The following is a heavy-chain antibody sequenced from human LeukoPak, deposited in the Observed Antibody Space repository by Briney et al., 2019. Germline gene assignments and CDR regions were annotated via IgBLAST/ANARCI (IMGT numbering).Heavy chain of an antibody. CDR3: ARQGTYTASFDY. D-gene: IGHD5-18*01. CDR1: GGSMSGFY. J-gene: IGHJ4*02. V-gene: IGHV4-59*08. Sequence: SETLSLTCTVSGGSMSGFYWSWIRQPPGKGLEWIGYIYYSGSTNYNPSLKSRVTISIDTSRNQFSLKLSSVTAADAAVYYCARQGTYTASFDYWGQGILDTVSS. CDR2: IYYSGST.